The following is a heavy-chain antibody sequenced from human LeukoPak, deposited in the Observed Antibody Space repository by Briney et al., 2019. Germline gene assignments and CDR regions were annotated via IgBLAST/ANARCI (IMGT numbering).Heavy chain of an antibody. Sequence: GGSLRLSCAASGFTFSSYWMNWARQAPGKGLEWVANMKEDGSKKNYVDSVKGRFTISRDNAKNSLYLQMNSLRAEDTAVYYCATPLDYYDSSGYHQGGDWGQGTLVTVSS. J-gene: IGHJ4*02. V-gene: IGHV3-7*03. CDR3: ATPLDYYDSSGYHQGGD. CDR2: MKEDGSKK. D-gene: IGHD3-22*01. CDR1: GFTFSSYW.